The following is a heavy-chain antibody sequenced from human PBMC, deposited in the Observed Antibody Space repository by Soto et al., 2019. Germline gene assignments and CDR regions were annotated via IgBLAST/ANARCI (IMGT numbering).Heavy chain of an antibody. CDR1: GFTLSDYY. CDR2: ISSSGSTI. J-gene: IGHJ4*02. V-gene: IGHV3-11*01. D-gene: IGHD2-2*01. Sequence: QVQLVESGGGLVKPGGSLRLSCAASGFTLSDYYMSWIRQAPGKGLEWVSYISSSGSTIYYAESVEGRFTTSRDKAKNSRYLQRNSLRAEDTAVYYCARDPEAIVVVPAATRPVDYWGQGPRVTVSS. CDR3: ARDPEAIVVVPAATRPVDY.